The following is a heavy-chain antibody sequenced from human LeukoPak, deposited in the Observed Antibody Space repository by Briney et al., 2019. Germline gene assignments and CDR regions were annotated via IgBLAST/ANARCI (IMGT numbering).Heavy chain of an antibody. CDR2: VHSGGAT. V-gene: IGHV3-53*01. CDR3: ARGYDFWSGSSSGVFDV. D-gene: IGHD3-3*01. Sequence: GGSLRLSCEVSGFSVGTDYMTWIRQAPGKGLVWVSVVHSGGATFYADSVKGRFTISRDTSKSTVSLEMTNLRAEDTGVYYCARGYDFWSGSSSGVFDVWGQGTMVIVSS. CDR1: GFSVGTDY. J-gene: IGHJ3*01.